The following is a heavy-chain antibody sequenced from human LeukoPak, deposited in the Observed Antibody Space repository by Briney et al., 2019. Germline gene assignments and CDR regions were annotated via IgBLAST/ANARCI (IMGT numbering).Heavy chain of an antibody. CDR3: ARVGSPHYYDSSGYYYY. CDR1: GYTFTGYY. D-gene: IGHD3-22*01. J-gene: IGHJ4*02. Sequence: ASVKVSCKASGYTFTGYYMHWVRQAPGQGLEWMGWINPNSGGTNYAQKFQGRVTMTRDTSIGTAYMELSRLRSDDTAVYYCARVGSPHYYDSSGYYYYWGQGTLVTVSS. V-gene: IGHV1-2*02. CDR2: INPNSGGT.